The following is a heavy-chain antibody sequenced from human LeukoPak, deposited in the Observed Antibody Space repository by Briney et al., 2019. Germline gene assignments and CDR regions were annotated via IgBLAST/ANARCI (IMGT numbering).Heavy chain of an antibody. CDR2: MIGSGAST. D-gene: IGHD3-3*01. J-gene: IGHJ4*02. Sequence: GPSVSPSYPAYSFSSTIQAIGSARQPPRSWLEWEPLMIGSGASTYYADSVKGRFAISRDNSKNTLYLQMNSLRAEDTAVYYCAKDGPGDFWSGYYNPYYFDYWGQGTLVTVSS. CDR1: SFSSTIQA. CDR3: AKDGPGDFWSGYYNPYYFDY. V-gene: IGHV3-23*01.